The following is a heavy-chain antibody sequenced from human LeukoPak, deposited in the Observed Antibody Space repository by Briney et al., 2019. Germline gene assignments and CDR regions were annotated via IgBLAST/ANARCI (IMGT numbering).Heavy chain of an antibody. Sequence: GGSLRLPCLASGFSFNSYTMNWVREAPGKGLEWVSTISPVSSYTWYAESVKGRFTISRDNPKNSLYLQMDSLRAEDTAVYYCVRDVSRRIGMDVWGQGTTVTVSS. CDR1: GFSFNSYT. D-gene: IGHD2/OR15-2a*01. J-gene: IGHJ6*02. CDR3: VRDVSRRIGMDV. CDR2: ISPVSSYT. V-gene: IGHV3-21*01.